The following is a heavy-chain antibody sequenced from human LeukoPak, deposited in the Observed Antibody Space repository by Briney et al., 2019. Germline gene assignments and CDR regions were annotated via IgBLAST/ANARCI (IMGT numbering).Heavy chain of an antibody. Sequence: GGSLRLSCAASGFTFSDYYMSWIRQAPGKGLEWVSYISSSGSTIYYADSVKGRFTISRDNAKNSLYLQMNSLRAEDTAVYYCARDRELDSSGYYSFDWYFDLWGRGTLVTVSS. J-gene: IGHJ2*01. V-gene: IGHV3-11*04. D-gene: IGHD3-22*01. CDR1: GFTFSDYY. CDR2: ISSSGSTI. CDR3: ARDRELDSSGYYSFDWYFDL.